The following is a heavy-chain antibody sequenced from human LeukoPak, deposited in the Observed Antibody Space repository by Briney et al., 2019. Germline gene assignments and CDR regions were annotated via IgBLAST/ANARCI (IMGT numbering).Heavy chain of an antibody. J-gene: IGHJ3*02. Sequence: ASVKVSCKASGYTFTSYGISWVRQAPGQGLEWMGWISPYNGNTNYAQKLQGRVTMTADTSTSTAYMDLRSLSSDDTAVYYCARDEGIVATIRGSAFDIWGQGTMVTVSS. V-gene: IGHV1-18*01. CDR2: ISPYNGNT. D-gene: IGHD5-12*01. CDR3: ARDEGIVATIRGSAFDI. CDR1: GYTFTSYG.